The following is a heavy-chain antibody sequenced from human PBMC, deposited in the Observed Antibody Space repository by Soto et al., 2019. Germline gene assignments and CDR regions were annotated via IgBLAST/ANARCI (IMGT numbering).Heavy chain of an antibody. D-gene: IGHD6-19*01. CDR2: FDPEDGET. Sequence: ASVKVSCKVSGYTLTELSMHWVRQAPGKGLEWMGGFDPEDGETIYAQKFQGRVTMTEDTSTDTAYMELSSLRSEDTAVYYCATAHLKAVAATSMDYWGQGTLVTVSS. J-gene: IGHJ4*02. CDR1: GYTLTELS. CDR3: ATAHLKAVAATSMDY. V-gene: IGHV1-24*01.